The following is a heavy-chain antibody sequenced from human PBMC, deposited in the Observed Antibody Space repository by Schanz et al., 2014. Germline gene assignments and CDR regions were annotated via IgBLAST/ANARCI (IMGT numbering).Heavy chain of an antibody. CDR2: ISAFDDKT. Sequence: QVQLVQSAPEVKKPGASVKVSCKASGYSFTTYGLNWVRQAPGQGLEWMGWISAFDDKTEYAQKFQGRIIMTTDTSTTTVYMELRSMRSDDTAVYYCARETTISTGGAFDVWGQGTRVTVSS. CDR3: ARETTISTGGAFDV. J-gene: IGHJ3*01. CDR1: GYSFTTYG. V-gene: IGHV1-18*01. D-gene: IGHD3-9*01.